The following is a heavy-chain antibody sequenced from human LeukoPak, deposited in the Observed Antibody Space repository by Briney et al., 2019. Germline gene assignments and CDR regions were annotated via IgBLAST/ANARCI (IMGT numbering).Heavy chain of an antibody. CDR3: AKASVMIVVVSKHFDY. Sequence: GGSLRLSCAVSGFTFSSYAMSWVRQAPGKGLGWVSAISGSGGSTYYADSVKGRSTISRDNSKNTLYLQMNSLRAEDTAVYYCAKASVMIVVVSKHFDYWGQGTLVTVSS. V-gene: IGHV3-23*01. CDR2: ISGSGGST. CDR1: GFTFSSYA. J-gene: IGHJ4*02. D-gene: IGHD3-22*01.